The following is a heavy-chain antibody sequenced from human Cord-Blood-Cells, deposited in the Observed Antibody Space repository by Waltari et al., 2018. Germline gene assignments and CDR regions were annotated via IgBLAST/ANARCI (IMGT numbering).Heavy chain of an antibody. CDR3: ARDYYDFWSGYYPIDY. J-gene: IGHJ4*02. Sequence: QVQLVESGGGVVQPGRSLRLSCAASGFTFSSYAMHWVRQAPGKGLEGVAVLSYDGRNTYSADSVKGRFTISRDNSKNTLYLQMNSLRAEDTAVYYCARDYYDFWSGYYPIDYWGQGTLVTVSS. CDR1: GFTFSSYA. D-gene: IGHD3-3*01. V-gene: IGHV3-30*04. CDR2: LSYDGRNT.